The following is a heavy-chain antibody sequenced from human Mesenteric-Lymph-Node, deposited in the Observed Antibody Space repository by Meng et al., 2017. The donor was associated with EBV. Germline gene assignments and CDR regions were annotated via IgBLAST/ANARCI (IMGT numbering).Heavy chain of an antibody. CDR2: TYYMSKWYN. CDR1: GDSVSSNSAA. V-gene: IGHV6-1*01. J-gene: IGHJ4*02. Sequence: VRLEQSGPGLVKPSQTIPLTCDISGDSVSSNSAAWNWIRQSPLRGLEWLGRTYYMSKWYNDYAVSVKSRISINPDTSKNQFSLQLNSVTPEDTAVYYCARATSGFDSWGQGTLVTVSS. D-gene: IGHD2-2*01. CDR3: ARATSGFDS.